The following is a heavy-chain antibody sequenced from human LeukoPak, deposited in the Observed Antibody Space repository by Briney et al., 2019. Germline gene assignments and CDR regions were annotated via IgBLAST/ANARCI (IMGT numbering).Heavy chain of an antibody. V-gene: IGHV3-23*01. CDR3: ANGDYYDSSGASPGFDY. CDR2: ISGSGGST. CDR1: GFTFSSYA. Sequence: GGSLRLSCAASGFTFSSYAMSWVRQAPGKGLEWVSAISGSGGSTYYADSVEGRFTISRDNSKNTLYLQMNSLRAEDTAVYYCANGDYYDSSGASPGFDYWGQGTLVTVSS. J-gene: IGHJ4*02. D-gene: IGHD3-22*01.